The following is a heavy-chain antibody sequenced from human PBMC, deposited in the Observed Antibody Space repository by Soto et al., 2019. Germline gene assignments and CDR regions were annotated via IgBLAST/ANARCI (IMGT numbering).Heavy chain of an antibody. J-gene: IGHJ5*02. CDR1: GYTFTSYG. CDR3: ASLGYCSGGSCQTQLGGFDP. D-gene: IGHD2-15*01. Sequence: ASVKVSCKASGYTFTSYGISWVRQAPGQGLEWMGWISAYNGNTNYAQKLQGRVTMTTDTSTSTAYMELRSLRSDDTAVYYCASLGYCSGGSCQTQLGGFDPWGQGTLVTVSS. V-gene: IGHV1-18*01. CDR2: ISAYNGNT.